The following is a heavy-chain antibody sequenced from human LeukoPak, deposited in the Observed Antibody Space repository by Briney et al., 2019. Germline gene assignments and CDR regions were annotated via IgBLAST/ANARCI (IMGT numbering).Heavy chain of an antibody. Sequence: PSETLSPSRTVSGVSISSYTCSWIWQPAGGGLEWIWRIYTSGSTNYNPSLKSRVTMSVDTSKNQFSLKLSSVTAADTAVYYCVRDGYYGDYGPIWDYWGQGTLVTVSS. J-gene: IGHJ4*02. CDR1: GVSISSYT. CDR2: IYTSGST. D-gene: IGHD4-17*01. V-gene: IGHV4-4*07. CDR3: VRDGYYGDYGPIWDY.